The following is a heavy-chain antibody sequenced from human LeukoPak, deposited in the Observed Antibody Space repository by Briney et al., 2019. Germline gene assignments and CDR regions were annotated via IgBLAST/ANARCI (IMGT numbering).Heavy chain of an antibody. CDR3: AKTSVVVVAAAYYYYYGMDV. D-gene: IGHD2-15*01. CDR2: IWYDGSSK. V-gene: IGHV3-30*02. J-gene: IGHJ6*02. Sequence: GGSLRLSCAASGFTFSSYGMHWVRQAPGKGLEWVAVIWYDGSSKYYADSVKGRFTISRDNSKNTLYLQMNSLRAEDTAVYYCAKTSVVVVAAAYYYYYGMDVWGQGTTVTVSS. CDR1: GFTFSSYG.